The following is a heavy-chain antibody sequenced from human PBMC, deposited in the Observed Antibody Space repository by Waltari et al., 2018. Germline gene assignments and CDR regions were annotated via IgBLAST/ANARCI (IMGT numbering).Heavy chain of an antibody. J-gene: IGHJ4*02. CDR3: AKRKEAYTGNDATFDY. CDR2: IRYDGSDK. V-gene: IGHV3-30*02. D-gene: IGHD2-8*02. CDR1: GFTFSSYA. Sequence: QVQLVESGGGVVQPGTSLRLSCAASGFTFSSYAMHWVRQAPGKGREWVAIIRYDGSDKYYADSVKGRFTVSRDNSKNTLYLQIHSLKTEDTAVYYCAKRKEAYTGNDATFDYWGQGTLVTVSS.